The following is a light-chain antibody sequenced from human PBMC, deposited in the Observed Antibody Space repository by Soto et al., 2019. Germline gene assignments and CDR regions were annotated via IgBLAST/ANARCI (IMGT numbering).Light chain of an antibody. CDR1: QSVSSN. J-gene: IGKJ1*01. CDR3: QQYGSLSWT. Sequence: EIMMTQSPGTLSVSPGEGATLSCRASQSVSSNLAWYQQRPGQAPRLLIYGASTRATGVPDRFSGSGSGTDFTLTISRLEPEDFAVYHCQQYGSLSWTFGQGTKVDIK. CDR2: GAS. V-gene: IGKV3-20*01.